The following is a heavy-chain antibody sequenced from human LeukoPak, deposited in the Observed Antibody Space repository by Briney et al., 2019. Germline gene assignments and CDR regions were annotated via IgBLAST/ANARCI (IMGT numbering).Heavy chain of an antibody. CDR2: INSRGTNI. CDR3: AKTQDSWIGELINYYYYMDV. J-gene: IGHJ6*03. CDR1: GFSFSDYY. D-gene: IGHD3-10*01. V-gene: IGHV3-11*01. Sequence: PGGSLRLSCAASGFSFSDYYMTWIRQAPGRGLEWVSYINSRGTNIYYADSVKGRFTVSRDNARNSLYLQMSSLRAEDTAVYYCAKTQDSWIGELINYYYYMDVWSKGTTVTVSS.